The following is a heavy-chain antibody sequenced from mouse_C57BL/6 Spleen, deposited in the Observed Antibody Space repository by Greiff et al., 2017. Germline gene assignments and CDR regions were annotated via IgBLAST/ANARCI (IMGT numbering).Heavy chain of an antibody. CDR3: ARTAQGFAY. D-gene: IGHD1-2*01. J-gene: IGHJ3*01. CDR1: GYTFTDYN. CDR2: INPNNGGT. V-gene: IGHV1-18*01. Sequence: DVQLQESGPELVKPGASVKIPCKASGYTFTDYNMDWVKQSHGKSLEWIGDINPNNGGTIYNQKFKGKATLTVDKSSSTAYMELRSLTSEDTAVYYCARTAQGFAYWGQGTLVTVSA.